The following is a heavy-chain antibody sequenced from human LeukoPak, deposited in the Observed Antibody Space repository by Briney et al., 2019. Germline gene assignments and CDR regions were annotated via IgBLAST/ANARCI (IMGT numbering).Heavy chain of an antibody. CDR2: INWNGGTT. V-gene: IGHV3-20*04. Sequence: GGSLRLSCAASGFTFDDYGMSWVRQAPGKGLEWVSSINWNGGTTDYADSVKGRFTISRDNAKNSLYLQMNSLRAEDTALYYCARVTSSSWYVDYYYYMDVWGKGTTVTVSS. CDR3: ARVTSSSWYVDYYYYMDV. D-gene: IGHD6-13*01. CDR1: GFTFDDYG. J-gene: IGHJ6*03.